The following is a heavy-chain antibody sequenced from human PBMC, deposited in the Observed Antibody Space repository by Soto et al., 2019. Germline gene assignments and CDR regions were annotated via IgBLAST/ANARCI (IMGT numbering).Heavy chain of an antibody. CDR3: ARSQGGSSSLDIYYYYYYGMDV. Sequence: QVQLVQSGAEVKKPGSSVKVSCKAPGGTFSTYAISWVRQAPGQGLEWMGGVIPIFGTPKYAQKFQGRVTITADEYTSTGYMELRRKRSEDTAVYYCARSQGGSSSLDIYYYYYYGMDVWGQGTTVTVSS. CDR1: GGTFSTYA. V-gene: IGHV1-69*01. CDR2: VIPIFGTP. D-gene: IGHD2-15*01. J-gene: IGHJ6*01.